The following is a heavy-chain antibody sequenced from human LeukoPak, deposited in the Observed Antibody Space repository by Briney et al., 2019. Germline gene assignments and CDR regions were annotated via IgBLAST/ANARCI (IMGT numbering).Heavy chain of an antibody. Sequence: SETLSLTCTVSGGSISRSYWSWIRQHPGKGLEWIGYIYHGGATSSNPSLKSRVTISVDTSKNQFSLNLLSVTAADTAVYYCARGVQLLEDGEISRFDPWGQGTLVTVSS. CDR1: GGSISRSY. J-gene: IGHJ5*02. CDR3: ARGVQLLEDGEISRFDP. D-gene: IGHD1-26*01. V-gene: IGHV4-31*03. CDR2: IYHGGAT.